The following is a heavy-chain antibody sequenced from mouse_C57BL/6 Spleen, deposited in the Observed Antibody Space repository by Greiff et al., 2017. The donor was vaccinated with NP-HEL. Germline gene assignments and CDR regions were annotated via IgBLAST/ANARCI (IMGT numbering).Heavy chain of an antibody. CDR3: ARSTGLGRKDFDY. J-gene: IGHJ2*01. CDR1: GYTFTSYW. D-gene: IGHD4-1*01. CDR2: IDPSDSYT. Sequence: QVQLQQPGAELVMPGASVKLSCKASGYTFTSYWMHWVKQRPGQGLEWIGEIDPSDSYTNYNQKFKGKSTLTVDKSSSTAYMQLSSLTSEDSAVYYCARSTGLGRKDFDYWGQGTTLTVSS. V-gene: IGHV1-69*01.